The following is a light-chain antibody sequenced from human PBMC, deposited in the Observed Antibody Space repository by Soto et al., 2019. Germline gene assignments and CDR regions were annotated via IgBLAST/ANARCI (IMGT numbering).Light chain of an antibody. CDR3: QQRSNWYT. J-gene: IGKJ2*01. CDR2: DAS. V-gene: IGKV3-11*01. Sequence: EIVLTQSPSTLSLSPGERATLSCRASQSISSYLAWYQQKPGQGPRLLIYDASNRATGIPARFSGSGSGTDFTLTISSLEPEDFAVYYCQQRSNWYTFVQGTKLEIK. CDR1: QSISSY.